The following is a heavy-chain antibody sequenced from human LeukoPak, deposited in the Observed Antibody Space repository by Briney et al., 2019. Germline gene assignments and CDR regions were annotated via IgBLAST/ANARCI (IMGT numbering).Heavy chain of an antibody. J-gene: IGHJ4*02. CDR1: GGSITYYY. CDR3: ARHGDSRSPFDY. V-gene: IGHV4-59*08. D-gene: IGHD6-13*01. CDR2: IYHSGSA. Sequence: SETPSLTCTVSGGSITYYYWSWLRQPPGKGLEWIGYIYHSGSASYSPSLKSRVTISVDTSKNEFPLKLNSVTAADTAVYYCARHGDSRSPFDYWGQGTLVTVSS.